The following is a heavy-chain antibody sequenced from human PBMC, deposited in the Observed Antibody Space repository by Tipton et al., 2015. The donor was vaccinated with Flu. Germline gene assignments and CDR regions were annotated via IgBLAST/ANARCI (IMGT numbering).Heavy chain of an antibody. V-gene: IGHV4-38-2*01. D-gene: IGHD3-9*01. CDR3: ARHGYYDILTGYYSWFDP. J-gene: IGHJ5*02. CDR1: GYSISSGYY. Sequence: LRLSCAVSGYSISSGYYWGWIRQPPGKGLEWIGGIYHSGSTYYNPSLKSRVAISVDTSKNQFSLKLGSVTAADTAVYYCARHGYYDILTGYYSWFDPWGQGTLVTVSS. CDR2: IYHSGST.